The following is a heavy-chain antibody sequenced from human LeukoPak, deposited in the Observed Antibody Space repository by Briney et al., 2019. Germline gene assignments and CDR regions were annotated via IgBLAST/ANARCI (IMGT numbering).Heavy chain of an antibody. D-gene: IGHD2/OR15-2a*01. CDR1: GFTFSSYA. J-gene: IGHJ4*02. V-gene: IGHV3-30*03. CDR2: ISYEGSDE. CDR3: ARDVHVVSDY. Sequence: PGRSLRLSCAASGFTFSSYAMHWVRQAPGKGLELVALISYEGSDEYYADSVKGRFTISRDNSKNTLYLQMNSLRAEDTAVYYCARDVHVVSDYWGQGTLVTVSS.